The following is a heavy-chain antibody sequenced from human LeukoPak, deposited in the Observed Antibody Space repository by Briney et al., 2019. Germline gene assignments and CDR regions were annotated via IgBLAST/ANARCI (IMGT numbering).Heavy chain of an antibody. V-gene: IGHV3-7*01. D-gene: IGHD2-2*01. CDR3: ARDPLSSTSQERDY. Sequence: GGSLRLSCAASGFTFSSYWMSWVRQAPGKGLEWVANIKQDGSEKYYVDSVKGRFTISRDNAKNLLYLQMNSLRAEDTAVYYCARDPLSSTSQERDYWGQGTLVTVSS. CDR1: GFTFSSYW. CDR2: IKQDGSEK. J-gene: IGHJ4*02.